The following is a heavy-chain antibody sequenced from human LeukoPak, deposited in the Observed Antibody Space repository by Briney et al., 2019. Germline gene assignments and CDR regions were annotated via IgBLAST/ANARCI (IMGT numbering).Heavy chain of an antibody. D-gene: IGHD3-22*01. J-gene: IGHJ4*02. CDR1: GGTFSSYA. Sequence: EASVKVSCKASGGTFSSYAISWVRQAPGQGLEWMGRIIPILGIANYAQKFQGRVTITADKSTSTAYMELSSLRSEDTAVYYCASTGLDSSYSADDSSGDYFDYWGQGTLVTVSS. V-gene: IGHV1-69*04. CDR3: ASTGLDSSYSADDSSGDYFDY. CDR2: IIPILGIA.